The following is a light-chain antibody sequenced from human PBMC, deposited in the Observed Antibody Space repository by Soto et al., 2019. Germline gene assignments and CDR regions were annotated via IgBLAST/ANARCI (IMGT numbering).Light chain of an antibody. Sequence: QSVLTQPRSVSGSPGQSVTISCTGTSSDVGGYNYVSWYQQHPGKAPKLMIYDVSKRPSGVPDRFSGSKSGNTSSLTISGLQAEDEADYYCCSYAGSYPLVGTGTKVTVL. CDR2: DVS. V-gene: IGLV2-11*01. J-gene: IGLJ1*01. CDR3: CSYAGSYPL. CDR1: SSDVGGYNY.